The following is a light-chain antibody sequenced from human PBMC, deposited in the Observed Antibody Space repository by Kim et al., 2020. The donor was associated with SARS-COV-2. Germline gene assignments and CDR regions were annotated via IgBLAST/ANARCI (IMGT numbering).Light chain of an antibody. CDR1: SSDVGGYNY. J-gene: IGLJ3*02. V-gene: IGLV2-14*03. Sequence: GQSITISCTGTSSDVGGYNYVSWYQQYPGKAPKLILFDVSQRPSGVSHRFSGSKSGNTASLTISGLQAEDEADYYCDSYTTSNTWVFGGGTQLTVL. CDR3: DSYTTSNTWV. CDR2: DVS.